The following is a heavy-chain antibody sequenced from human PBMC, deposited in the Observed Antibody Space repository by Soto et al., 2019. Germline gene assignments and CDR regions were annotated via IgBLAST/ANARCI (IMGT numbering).Heavy chain of an antibody. CDR1: GFTFSSYG. V-gene: IGHV3-30*18. J-gene: IGHJ4*02. Sequence: SLRLSCAASGFTFSSYGMHWVRQAPGKGLEWVAVISYDGSNKYYADSVKGRFTISRDNSKNTLYLQMNSLRAEDTAVYYCAKDSGVAVAGTNYWGQGTLVTVSS. D-gene: IGHD6-19*01. CDR2: ISYDGSNK. CDR3: AKDSGVAVAGTNY.